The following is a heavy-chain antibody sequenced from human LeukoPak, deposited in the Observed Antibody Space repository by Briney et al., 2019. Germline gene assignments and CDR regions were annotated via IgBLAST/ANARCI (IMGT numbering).Heavy chain of an antibody. CDR3: ATYSSSSVYYYYMDV. CDR2: INPNSGGT. Sequence: ASVKVSCKASGYTFTGYYMHWVRQAPGQGLEWMGWINPNSGGTNYAQKFQGRVTMTRDTSISTAYMELSRLRSEDTAVYYCATYSSSSVYYYYMDVWGKGTTVTVSS. J-gene: IGHJ6*03. D-gene: IGHD6-6*01. CDR1: GYTFTGYY. V-gene: IGHV1-2*02.